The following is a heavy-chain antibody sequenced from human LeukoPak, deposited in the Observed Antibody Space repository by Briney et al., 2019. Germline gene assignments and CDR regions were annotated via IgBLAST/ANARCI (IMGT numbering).Heavy chain of an antibody. Sequence: SETLSLTCTVSGGSISSYYWSWIRQPPGKGLEWIGYIYYSGSTNYNPSLKSRVTISVDTSKNQFSLKLSSVTAADTALYYCARQGYYDSSGSDAFDIWGQGTMVTVSS. J-gene: IGHJ3*02. CDR2: IYYSGST. CDR3: ARQGYYDSSGSDAFDI. V-gene: IGHV4-59*08. D-gene: IGHD3-22*01. CDR1: GGSISSYY.